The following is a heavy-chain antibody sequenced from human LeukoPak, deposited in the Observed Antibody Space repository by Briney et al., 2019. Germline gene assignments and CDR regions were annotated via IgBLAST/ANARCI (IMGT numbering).Heavy chain of an antibody. CDR2: IYYSGST. D-gene: IGHD4-17*01. CDR1: GGSISSSSYY. CDR3: ARTGDYLQAA. V-gene: IGHV4-39*01. Sequence: SETLSLTCTVSGGSISSSSYYWGWIRQPPGKGLEWIGSIYYSGSTYYNPSLKSRVTISVDTSKNQFSLKLSSVTAADTAVYYCARTGDYLQAAWGQGTLVTVSS. J-gene: IGHJ5*02.